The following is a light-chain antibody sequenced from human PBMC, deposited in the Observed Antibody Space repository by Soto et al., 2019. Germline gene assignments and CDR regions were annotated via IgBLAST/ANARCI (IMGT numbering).Light chain of an antibody. Sequence: EIVLTQSPGTLSLSLGERVTLSCRASQSVSSNYLAWYQHRPGQAPRLLIHGVSSRATGIPDRFTGSGSGRDFTLTISSLEPEDSAMYYCQQYGRSPYSFGQGTKLEIK. J-gene: IGKJ2*01. CDR2: GVS. CDR3: QQYGRSPYS. CDR1: QSVSSNY. V-gene: IGKV3-20*01.